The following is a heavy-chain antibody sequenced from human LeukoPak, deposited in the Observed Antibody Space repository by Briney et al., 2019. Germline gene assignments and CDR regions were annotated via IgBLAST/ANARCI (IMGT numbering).Heavy chain of an antibody. V-gene: IGHV3-33*08. J-gene: IGHJ1*01. D-gene: IGHD4-17*01. CDR2: IWYDGSNK. CDR1: GFTFSTYW. CDR3: ARDRATVTQGYFQH. Sequence: GGSLRLSCAASGFTFSTYWMSWVRQAPGKGLEWVAVIWYDGSNKYYADSVKGRFTISRDNSKNTLYLQMNSLRAEDTAVYYCARDRATVTQGYFQHWGQGTLVTVSS.